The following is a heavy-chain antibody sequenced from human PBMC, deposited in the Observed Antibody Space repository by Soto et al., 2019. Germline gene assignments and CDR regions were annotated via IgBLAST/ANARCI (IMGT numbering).Heavy chain of an antibody. CDR3: ARVGYSHYYYYYGMDV. CDR2: INPSGGST. CDR1: GYTFTSYY. J-gene: IGHJ6*02. D-gene: IGHD3-22*01. Sequence: QVQLVQSGAEVKKPGASVKVSCKASGYTFTSYYMHWVRQAPGQGLEWMGIINPSGGSTSYAQKFQGRGTMTRDTSTSTVYMELSSLRSEDTAVYYCARVGYSHYYYYYGMDVWGQGTTVTVSS. V-gene: IGHV1-46*01.